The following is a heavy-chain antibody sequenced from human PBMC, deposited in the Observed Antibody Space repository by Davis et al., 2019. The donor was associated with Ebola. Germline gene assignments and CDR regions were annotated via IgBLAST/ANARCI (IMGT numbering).Heavy chain of an antibody. Sequence: GESLKISCKTSGYSFPSYWIAWVRQMPGKGLECMGIIYPGDSDTRYRPSPQGQVTISADKSISTAYLQWSSLKASDTAMYYCARPRDYGDYGSFDYWGQGTLVTVSS. V-gene: IGHV5-51*01. CDR1: GYSFPSYW. J-gene: IGHJ4*02. D-gene: IGHD4-17*01. CDR2: IYPGDSDT. CDR3: ARPRDYGDYGSFDY.